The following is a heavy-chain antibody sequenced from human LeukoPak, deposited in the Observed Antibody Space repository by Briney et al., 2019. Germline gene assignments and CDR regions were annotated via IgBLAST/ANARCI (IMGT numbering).Heavy chain of an antibody. D-gene: IGHD3-10*01. CDR2: LFSSGRT. CDR1: GGGISSCV. Sequence: PGGSLRLSCTASGGGISSCVVNWVRQAPGKGLGWVSVLFSSGRTEYAGSVKGRFTISRDNSKNTLYRQMNALSPEDTAVYNLARENGPGVISPYYDLWGQGTLVTASS. V-gene: IGHV3-66*01. J-gene: IGHJ4*02. CDR3: ARENGPGVISPYYDL.